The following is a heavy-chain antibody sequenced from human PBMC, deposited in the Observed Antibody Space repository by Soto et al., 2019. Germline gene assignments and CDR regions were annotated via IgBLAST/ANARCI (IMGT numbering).Heavy chain of an antibody. CDR1: GASIGSGDDY. V-gene: IGHV4-30-4*08. D-gene: IGHD2-2*01. CDR2: ISDSGST. CDR3: AKYQPPKFDP. J-gene: IGHJ5*02. Sequence: PSETLSLTCSVSGASIGSGDDYWTWIRQSPGKGLEWIGYISDSGSTFHNPSLRSRLTIALDTSKNHFSLKLNSVTAADTAVYYCAKYQPPKFDPWGQGIPVTVSS.